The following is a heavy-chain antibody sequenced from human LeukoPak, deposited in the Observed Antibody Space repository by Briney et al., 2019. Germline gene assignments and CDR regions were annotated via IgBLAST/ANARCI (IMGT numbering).Heavy chain of an antibody. Sequence: SETLSLTCTVSGDSITSDSYYWGWVRQPPGKGLEWLGTIYYRGTSYYNPSLKSRVTISVNTSKNQFSLRLSSVTAADTAVYYCARDFSSSSSVYYYYYMDVWGKGTAVTVSS. V-gene: IGHV4-39*07. D-gene: IGHD6-6*01. CDR2: IYYRGTS. CDR3: ARDFSSSSSVYYYYYMDV. J-gene: IGHJ6*03. CDR1: GDSITSDSYY.